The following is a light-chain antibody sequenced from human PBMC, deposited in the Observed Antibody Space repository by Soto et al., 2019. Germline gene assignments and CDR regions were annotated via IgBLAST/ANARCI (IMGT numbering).Light chain of an antibody. J-gene: IGLJ1*01. V-gene: IGLV2-14*01. CDR2: EVS. CDR3: SSYTSSSTPRYV. Sequence: QSVLTQPPSVSGAPGQRVTISCTGSSSNIGAGYDVHWYQQLSGDPGKAPKLMIYEVSNRPSGVSNRFSGSKSGNTASLTISGLQAEDEADYYCSSYTSSSTPRYVFGTGTKVTVL. CDR1: SSNIGAGYD.